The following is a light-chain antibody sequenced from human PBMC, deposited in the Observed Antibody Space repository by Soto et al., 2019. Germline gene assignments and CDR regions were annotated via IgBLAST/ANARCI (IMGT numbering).Light chain of an antibody. CDR1: SSDVGGYNY. CDR2: DVS. J-gene: IGLJ2*01. CDR3: SSYTRNSTLV. V-gene: IGLV2-14*01. Sequence: QSALTQPAYVSGSPGQSITISCTGTSSDVGGYNYVSWYQQHPGKAPKLMIYDVSNRPSGVSNRFSGSKSGNTASLTISGLQAEDEADYYCSSYTRNSTLVFGGGTKLTVL.